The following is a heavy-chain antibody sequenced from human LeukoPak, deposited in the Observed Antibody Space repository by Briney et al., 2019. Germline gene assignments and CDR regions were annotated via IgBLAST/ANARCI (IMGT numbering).Heavy chain of an antibody. Sequence: GRSLRLSCAVSGFTFDDYAMRWGRQAPGEGLEWGSGISWNSGSIGYADSVQGRFTISRDNAKNSLYLQINSLRAEDTALYYCAKDIGYSGSYPDSAYWGQGTLVTVSS. CDR3: AKDIGYSGSYPDSAY. D-gene: IGHD1-26*01. CDR2: ISWNSGSI. V-gene: IGHV3-9*01. J-gene: IGHJ4*02. CDR1: GFTFDDYA.